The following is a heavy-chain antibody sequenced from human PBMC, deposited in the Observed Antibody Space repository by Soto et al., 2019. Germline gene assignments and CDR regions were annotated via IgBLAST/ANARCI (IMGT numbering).Heavy chain of an antibody. D-gene: IGHD3-22*01. CDR3: AKGLISTIIVAYFDL. Sequence: QAQLVESGGGVVQPGRSLRLSCAVSGFTFRSYGMHWVRQAPGKGLEWVAVISSDGTNEYYADSVKGRFTISRDNSKNTLYLQVNSLRAEGTAVYYCAKGLISTIIVAYFDLWGQGTPVTVSS. CDR2: ISSDGTNE. J-gene: IGHJ4*02. CDR1: GFTFRSYG. V-gene: IGHV3-30*18.